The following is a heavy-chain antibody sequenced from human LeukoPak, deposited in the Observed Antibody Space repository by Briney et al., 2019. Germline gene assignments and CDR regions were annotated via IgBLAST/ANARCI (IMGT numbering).Heavy chain of an antibody. J-gene: IGHJ5*02. CDR3: ARGGDSSSWYGWFDP. V-gene: IGHV1-2*02. Sequence: ASVKVSCTASGYTFTGYYMHWVRQAPGQGLEWMGWINPNSGGTNYAQKFQGRVTMTRDTSIGTAYMELSRLRSDDTAVYYCARGGDSSSWYGWFDPWGQGTLVTVSS. CDR2: INPNSGGT. CDR1: GYTFTGYY. D-gene: IGHD6-13*01.